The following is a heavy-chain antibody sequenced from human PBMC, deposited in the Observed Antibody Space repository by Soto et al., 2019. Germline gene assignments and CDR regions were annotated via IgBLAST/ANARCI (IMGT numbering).Heavy chain of an antibody. CDR2: IIPVFGTA. CDR1: GGTFSSYA. J-gene: IGHJ6*02. CDR3: ARTPKAATLSYYYGMDV. Sequence: SVKVSCKASGGTFSSYAINWVRQAPGQGFEWMGGIIPVFGTANYAQKFQGRVTITADKSTSTAYMELNSLRSEDTAVYYCARTPKAATLSYYYGMDVWGQGTTVTVSS. D-gene: IGHD2-15*01. V-gene: IGHV1-69*06.